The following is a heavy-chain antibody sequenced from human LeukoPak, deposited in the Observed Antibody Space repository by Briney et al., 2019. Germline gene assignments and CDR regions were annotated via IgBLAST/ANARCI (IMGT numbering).Heavy chain of an antibody. J-gene: IGHJ6*02. CDR2: IIPILGIA. D-gene: IGHD6-19*01. CDR1: GGTFSSYA. Sequence: GASVKVSFKASGGTFSSYAISWVRQAPGQGLEWMGRIIPILGIANYAQKFQGRVTITADKSTSTAYMELSSLRSEDTAVYYCARRYGSGSGMDVWGQGTTVTVSS. CDR3: ARRYGSGSGMDV. V-gene: IGHV1-69*04.